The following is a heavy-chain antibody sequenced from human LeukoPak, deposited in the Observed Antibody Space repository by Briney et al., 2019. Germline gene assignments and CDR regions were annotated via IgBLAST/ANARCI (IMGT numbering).Heavy chain of an antibody. D-gene: IGHD3-22*01. J-gene: IGHJ4*02. CDR1: GGSFSGYY. V-gene: IGHV4-34*01. CDR2: INHSGST. CDR3: ARVHTVHYYDSSGYYYVD. Sequence: SETLSLTCAVYGGSFSGYYWSWIRQPPGKGLEWIGEINHSGSTNYNPSLKSRVTISVDTSKNQFSLKLSSMTAADTAVYYCARVHTVHYYDSSGYYYVDWGQGTLVTVSS.